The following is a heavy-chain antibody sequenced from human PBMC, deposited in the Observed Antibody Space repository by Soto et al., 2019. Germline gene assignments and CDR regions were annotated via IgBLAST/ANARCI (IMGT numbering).Heavy chain of an antibody. D-gene: IGHD6-6*01. V-gene: IGHV3-13*01. CDR1: GFTFSSND. Sequence: PGGSLTLSCAASGFTFSSNDMHWDRHATGKGREWVSAIGTAGDTYYPGTVKGRFTITRENAKHSLYLQMNSLRGGDTAVYYCARATYSSSSGLYYYYSMDVWGQGTTVTVSS. J-gene: IGHJ6*02. CDR3: ARATYSSSSGLYYYYSMDV. CDR2: IGTAGDT.